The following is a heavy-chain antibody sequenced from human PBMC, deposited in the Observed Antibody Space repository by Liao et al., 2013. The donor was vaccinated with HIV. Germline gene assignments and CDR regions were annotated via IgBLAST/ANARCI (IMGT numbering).Heavy chain of an antibody. CDR1: GGSFSGYY. D-gene: IGHD5-12*01. Sequence: QVQLQQWGAGLLKPSETLSLTCAVYGGSFSGYYWSWIRQPPGKGLEWIGEINHSGSTNYNPSLKSRVTISVDTSKNQFSLKLSSVTAADTAVYYCARGDIRDWFDPWGRGNPGHRLL. V-gene: IGHV4-34*01. CDR2: INHSGST. J-gene: IGHJ5*02. CDR3: ARGDIRDWFDP.